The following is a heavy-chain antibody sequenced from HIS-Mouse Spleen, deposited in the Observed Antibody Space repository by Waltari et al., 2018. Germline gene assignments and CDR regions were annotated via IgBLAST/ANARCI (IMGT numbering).Heavy chain of an antibody. CDR3: AREIPYSSSWYDWYFDL. CDR1: GGPISSSSYY. Sequence: QLQLQESGPGLVKPSETLSLTCTVSGGPISSSSYYLGWIRPPPGKGLEWIGSIYYSGSTYYNPSLKSRVTISVDTSKNQFSLKLSSVTAADTAVYYCAREIPYSSSWYDWYFDLWGRGTLVTVSS. D-gene: IGHD6-13*01. V-gene: IGHV4-39*07. J-gene: IGHJ2*01. CDR2: IYYSGST.